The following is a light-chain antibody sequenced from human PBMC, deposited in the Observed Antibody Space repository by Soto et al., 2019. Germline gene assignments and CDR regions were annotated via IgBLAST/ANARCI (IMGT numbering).Light chain of an antibody. CDR1: RSDVGDYNY. J-gene: IGLJ2*01. V-gene: IGLV2-8*01. CDR2: EVN. CDR3: SSYAGSNNLEV. Sequence: QSALTQPPSASGSPGQSVTISCTGTRSDVGDYNYVSWYQQHPGKAPKLIIYEVNKRPSGVPDRFSGPKSGNPASLSVSGLQADDEADYYCSSYAGSNNLEVFGGGTKLTVL.